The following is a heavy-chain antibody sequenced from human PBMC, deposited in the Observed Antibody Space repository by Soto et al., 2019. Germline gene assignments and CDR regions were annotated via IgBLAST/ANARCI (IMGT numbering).Heavy chain of an antibody. CDR3: ARDLPDYGDYGPWWFDP. J-gene: IGHJ5*02. V-gene: IGHV3-30-3*01. CDR2: ISYDGSNK. CDR1: GFTFSSYA. Sequence: PGGSLRLSCAASGFTFSSYAMHWVRQAPGKGLEWVAVISYDGSNKYYADSVKGRFTISRDNSKNTLYLQMNSLRAEDTAVYYCARDLPDYGDYGPWWFDPWGQGTLVTVSS. D-gene: IGHD4-17*01.